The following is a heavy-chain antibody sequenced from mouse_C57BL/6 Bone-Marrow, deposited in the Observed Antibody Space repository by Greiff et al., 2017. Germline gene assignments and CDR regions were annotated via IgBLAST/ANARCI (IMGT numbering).Heavy chain of an antibody. CDR2: ISSGGSYT. CDR1: GFTFSSYG. Sequence: EVQLMESGGDLVKPGGSLKLSCAASGFTFSSYGMSWVRQTPDKRLEWVATISSGGSYTYYPDRVKGRFTLSRDNAKNTLYLQMSSLKSEDTAMYYCERKDYYGSSAWFAYWGQGTLVTVSA. V-gene: IGHV5-6*01. CDR3: ERKDYYGSSAWFAY. D-gene: IGHD1-1*01. J-gene: IGHJ3*01.